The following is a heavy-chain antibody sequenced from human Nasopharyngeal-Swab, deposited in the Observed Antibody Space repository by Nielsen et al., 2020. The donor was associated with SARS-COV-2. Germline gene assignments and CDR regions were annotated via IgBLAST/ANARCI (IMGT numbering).Heavy chain of an antibody. V-gene: IGHV4-30-4*01. CDR2: IYYSGST. Sequence: PGKGLEWIGHIYYSGSTYYNPSLKSRVTISVDTSKNQFSLKLSSVTAADTAVYYCARDSGVAGTKYYYYGMDVWGQGTTVTVSS. D-gene: IGHD6-19*01. J-gene: IGHJ6*02. CDR3: ARDSGVAGTKYYYYGMDV.